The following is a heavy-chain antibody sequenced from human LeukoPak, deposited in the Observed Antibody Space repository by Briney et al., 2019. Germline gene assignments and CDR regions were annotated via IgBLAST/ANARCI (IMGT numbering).Heavy chain of an antibody. CDR3: ARGDYYYDSSGYQKGGY. CDR2: INTNTGNP. D-gene: IGHD3-22*01. CDR1: GYTFTSYA. Sequence: GASVKVSCKASGYTFTSYAMNWVRQAPGQGLEWMGRINTNTGNPTYAQGFTGRFVFSLDTSVSTAYLQISSLKAEDTAVYYCARGDYYYDSSGYQKGGYWGQGTLVTVSS. V-gene: IGHV7-4-1*02. J-gene: IGHJ4*02.